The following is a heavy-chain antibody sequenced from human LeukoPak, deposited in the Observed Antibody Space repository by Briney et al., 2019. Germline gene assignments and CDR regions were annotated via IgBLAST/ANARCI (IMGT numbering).Heavy chain of an antibody. D-gene: IGHD4-17*01. V-gene: IGHV4-59*08. CDR2: IYFSGST. Sequence: PSETLSLTCTVSVGSISYYYWSWIRQPPGKGLEWIGYIYFSGSTKYNPSLKSQITISVDTSKNQCSLKLSAVAAADTAMYYCARQGNGDLYYFDYSGQGTLVTVSS. J-gene: IGHJ4*02. CDR1: VGSISYYY. CDR3: ARQGNGDLYYFDY.